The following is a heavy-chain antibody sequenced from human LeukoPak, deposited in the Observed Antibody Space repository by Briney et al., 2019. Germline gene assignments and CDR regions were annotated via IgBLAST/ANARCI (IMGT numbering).Heavy chain of an antibody. D-gene: IGHD6-19*01. Sequence: PGGSLRLSCAASGFTFSSYGMHWVRQAPGKGLEWVSSISSSSSYIYYADSVKGRFTISRDNAKNSLYLQMNSLRAEDTAVYYCARPAVAGTEDFDYWGQGTLVTVSS. V-gene: IGHV3-21*01. CDR1: GFTFSSYG. CDR2: ISSSSSYI. J-gene: IGHJ4*02. CDR3: ARPAVAGTEDFDY.